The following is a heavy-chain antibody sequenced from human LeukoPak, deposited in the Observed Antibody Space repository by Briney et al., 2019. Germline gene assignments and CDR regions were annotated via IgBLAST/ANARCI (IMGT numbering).Heavy chain of an antibody. J-gene: IGHJ3*02. CDR1: GGSFSGYY. Sequence: PSETLSLTCAVYGGSFSGYYWGWIRQPPGKGLEWIGEINHSGSTNYNPSLKSRVTISVDTSKNQFSLKLSSVTAADTAVYYCARGLAAAATEVAFDIWGQGTMVTVSS. V-gene: IGHV4-34*01. CDR2: INHSGST. D-gene: IGHD6-13*01. CDR3: ARGLAAAATEVAFDI.